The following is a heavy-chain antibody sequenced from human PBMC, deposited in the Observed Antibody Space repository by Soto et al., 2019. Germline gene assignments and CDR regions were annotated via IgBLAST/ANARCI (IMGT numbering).Heavy chain of an antibody. CDR3: ARDRKVGPTTGVHFYSAMDV. CDR1: GYTFTGYY. Sequence: VASVKVSCKASGYTFTGYYIYWVRQAPGQGLEWLGWINPDSGGTNNAQKFQGWVTMTRDTSISTAYMELSRLRSDDTAVYYCARDRKVGPTTGVHFYSAMDVWGQGTTVTVSS. D-gene: IGHD1-26*01. CDR2: INPDSGGT. J-gene: IGHJ6*02. V-gene: IGHV1-2*04.